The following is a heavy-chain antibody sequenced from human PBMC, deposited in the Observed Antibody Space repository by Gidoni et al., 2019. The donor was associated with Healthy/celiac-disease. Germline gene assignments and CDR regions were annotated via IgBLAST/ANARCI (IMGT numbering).Heavy chain of an antibody. V-gene: IGHV3-49*04. D-gene: IGHD6-13*01. CDR1: GFTSGDYA. Sequence: ASGFTSGDYAMSWVRQAPGKGLEWVGFIRSNAYGGTTEYAASVKRRFTISRDDSKSIAYLQMNSLKTEDTAVYYCTRDSGIAAAGSDYWGQGTLVTVSS. J-gene: IGHJ4*02. CDR2: IRSNAYGGTT. CDR3: TRDSGIAAAGSDY.